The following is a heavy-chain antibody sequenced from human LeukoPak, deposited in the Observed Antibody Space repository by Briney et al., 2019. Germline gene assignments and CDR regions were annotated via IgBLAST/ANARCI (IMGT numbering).Heavy chain of an antibody. Sequence: ASVKVSCKASGYTFTSYDINWVRQATGHGLEWMGWMNPNSGNTGYAQKFQGRFTMTRNTYIHTAYMELSSLRSEDTAVCYCARGRIWRSSRKEGAAWGQGTLVTVSS. CDR3: ARGRIWRSSRKEGAA. V-gene: IGHV1-8*01. CDR1: GYTFTSYD. J-gene: IGHJ4*02. D-gene: IGHD6-13*01. CDR2: MNPNSGNT.